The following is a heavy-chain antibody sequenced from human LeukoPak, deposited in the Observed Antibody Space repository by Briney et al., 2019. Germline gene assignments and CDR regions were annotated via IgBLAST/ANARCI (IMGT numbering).Heavy chain of an antibody. J-gene: IGHJ4*02. Sequence: GGSLRLSCAASGFTFSSSWVAWVRQAPGKGLEWVANIKYDGNEIYYVDSVKGRFTISRDNAKNSLHLEMNSLRADDTAVYYCAAMDHFDYWGQGTLVSVSS. D-gene: IGHD5-18*01. CDR2: IKYDGNEI. CDR1: GFTFSSSW. CDR3: AAMDHFDY. V-gene: IGHV3-7*01.